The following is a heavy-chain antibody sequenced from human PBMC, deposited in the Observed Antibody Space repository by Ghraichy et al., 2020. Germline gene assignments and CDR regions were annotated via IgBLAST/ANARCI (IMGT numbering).Heavy chain of an antibody. Sequence: GGSLRLSCAASGFTFSSYEMNWVRQAPGKRLEWVSYISRSGSTIYYADSVKGRFTISRDNAKNSLYLQMNSLRAEDTAVYYCARDEEATTVTTPYYGMDVCVPGTRVSFAS. CDR3: ARDEEATTVTTPYYGMDV. V-gene: IGHV3-48*03. CDR1: GFTFSSYE. D-gene: IGHD4-11*01. CDR2: ISRSGSTI. J-gene: IGHJ6*02.